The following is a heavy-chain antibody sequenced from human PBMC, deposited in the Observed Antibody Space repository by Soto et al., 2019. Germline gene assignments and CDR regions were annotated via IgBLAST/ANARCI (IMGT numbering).Heavy chain of an antibody. CDR1: GFTFSSYA. Sequence: PGGSLRLSCAASGFTFSSYAMSWVRQAPGKGLEWVSAISGSGGSTYYADSVKGRFTISRDNSKNTLYLQMNSLRAEDTAVYYCAKESWPTYLNYYYYMDVWGKGTTVTVSS. J-gene: IGHJ6*03. V-gene: IGHV3-23*01. CDR2: ISGSGGST. CDR3: AKESWPTYLNYYYYMDV. D-gene: IGHD1-26*01.